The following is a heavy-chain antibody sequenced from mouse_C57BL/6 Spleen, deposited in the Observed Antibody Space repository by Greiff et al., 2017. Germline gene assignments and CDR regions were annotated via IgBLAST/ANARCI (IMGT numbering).Heavy chain of an antibody. D-gene: IGHD1-1*01. Sequence: EVQLVESGPGLVKPSQSLSLTCSVTGYSITSGYYWNWIRQFPGNKLEWMGYISYDGSNNYNPSLKNRIPITRDTSKNQFFLKLNSVTTEDTATYYCARGGAYYYGSRYAMDYWGQGTSVTVSS. J-gene: IGHJ4*01. V-gene: IGHV3-6*01. CDR2: ISYDGSN. CDR3: ARGGAYYYGSRYAMDY. CDR1: GYSITSGYY.